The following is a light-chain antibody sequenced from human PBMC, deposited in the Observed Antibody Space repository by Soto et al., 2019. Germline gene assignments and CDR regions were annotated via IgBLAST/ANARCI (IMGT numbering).Light chain of an antibody. J-gene: IGKJ1*01. CDR3: HQYYSIPRT. CDR1: QSVLHSPTNNNY. V-gene: IGKV4-1*01. Sequence: DIVMTQSPDSLAVSLGERATINCKSSQSVLHSPTNNNYLAWYQKKPGQPPKLLIYWASTRESGVPDRFSGRGSGSDFTLTIIILQAEDAAVYYCHQYYSIPRTFGQGTKVEIK. CDR2: WAS.